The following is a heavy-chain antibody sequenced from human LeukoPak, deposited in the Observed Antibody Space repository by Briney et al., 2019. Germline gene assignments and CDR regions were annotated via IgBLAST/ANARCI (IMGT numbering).Heavy chain of an antibody. D-gene: IGHD3-3*01. CDR1: GFTVSSNY. V-gene: IGHV3-53*01. CDR2: IYSGGST. Sequence: GGSLRLSCAASGFTVSSNYMSWVRQAPGKGLEWVSVIYSGGSTYYADSVKGRFTISRDNSKNTLYLQMNSLRAEDTAVYYCAKGPRYYDFWGGYWGAFDIWGQGTMVTVSS. J-gene: IGHJ3*02. CDR3: AKGPRYYDFWGGYWGAFDI.